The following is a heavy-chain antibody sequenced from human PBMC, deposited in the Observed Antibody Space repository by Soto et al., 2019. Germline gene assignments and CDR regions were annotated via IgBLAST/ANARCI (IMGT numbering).Heavy chain of an antibody. CDR1: GFSLSTSGVG. J-gene: IGHJ4*02. V-gene: IGHV2-5*02. CDR2: IYWDDSQ. D-gene: IGHD6-13*01. CDR3: AHTVPGSSLFAY. Sequence: QITLKESGPTLVKPTQTLTLTCTFSGFSLSTSGVGVGWIRQPPGKALEWLALIYWDDSQPYSPSLKSRLTITKHTSKHQVVLTMTNMDPVDTATYYCAHTVPGSSLFAYWGQGALVTVSS.